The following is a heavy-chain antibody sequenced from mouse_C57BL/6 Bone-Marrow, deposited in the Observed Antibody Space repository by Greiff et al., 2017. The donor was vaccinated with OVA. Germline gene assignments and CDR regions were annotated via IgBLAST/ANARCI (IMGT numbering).Heavy chain of an antibody. V-gene: IGHV1-69*01. Sequence: QVQLQQSGAELVMPGASVKLSCKASGYTFTSYWMHWVKQRPGQGLEWIGEIDPSDSYTNYNQKFKGKSTLTVDKSSSTAYMQLSSLTSEDSAVYYCARDGSYYFDYWGQGTTLTVSS. D-gene: IGHD1-1*01. CDR2: IDPSDSYT. CDR1: GYTFTSYW. CDR3: ARDGSYYFDY. J-gene: IGHJ2*01.